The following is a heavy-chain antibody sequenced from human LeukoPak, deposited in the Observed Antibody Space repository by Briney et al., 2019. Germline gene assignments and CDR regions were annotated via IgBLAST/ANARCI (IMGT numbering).Heavy chain of an antibody. Sequence: GRSLRLSCAASGFLFSSYAIHWVRQAPGKGLEWVAVISYDGSNKNYADSVKGRFTVSRDNSKNTLYLQMNSLRAEDTAVYYCAKGWLQYGYWGQGTLVTVSS. V-gene: IGHV3-30-3*01. J-gene: IGHJ4*02. CDR3: AKGWLQYGY. D-gene: IGHD5-24*01. CDR2: ISYDGSNK. CDR1: GFLFSSYA.